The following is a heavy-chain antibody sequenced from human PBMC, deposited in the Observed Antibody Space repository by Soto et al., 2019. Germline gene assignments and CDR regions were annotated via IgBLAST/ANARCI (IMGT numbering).Heavy chain of an antibody. J-gene: IGHJ5*02. CDR1: GYSFTSYW. D-gene: IGHD3-10*01. CDR2: IYPGDSDT. V-gene: IGHV5-51*01. CDR3: ARLVPIYGSGTLQWFDP. Sequence: PGESLKISCKGSGYSFTSYWIGWVRQMPGKGLEWMGSIYPGDSDTRYSPSFQGQVTISADKSISTAYLQWSSLKASDTAMYYCARLVPIYGSGTLQWFDPWGQGTLVTVSS.